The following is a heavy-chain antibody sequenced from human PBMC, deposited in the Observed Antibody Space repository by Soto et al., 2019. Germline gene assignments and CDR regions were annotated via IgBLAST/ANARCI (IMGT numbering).Heavy chain of an antibody. V-gene: IGHV4-59*08. Sequence: QVQLQESGPGLVKPSETLSLTCTVSGGSISSYYWSWIRQPPGKELEWIGYIYYSGSTNYNPSLKSRVTISVDTSKNQFSLKLSSVTAADTAVYYCASSYDFWSYYYMDVWGKGTTVTVSS. CDR3: ASSYDFWSYYYMDV. D-gene: IGHD3-3*01. CDR2: IYYSGST. J-gene: IGHJ6*03. CDR1: GGSISSYY.